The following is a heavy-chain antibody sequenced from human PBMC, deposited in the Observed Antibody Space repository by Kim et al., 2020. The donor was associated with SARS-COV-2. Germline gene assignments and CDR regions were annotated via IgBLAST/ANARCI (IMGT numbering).Heavy chain of an antibody. D-gene: IGHD7-27*01. CDR1: GGSINSGDYH. J-gene: IGHJ5*02. CDR3: ARIRTGTQSDT. Sequence: SETLSLTCTVSGGSINSGDYHWGWIRQPPGKGLEWIATIYYTGDTYYSPSLKSPVSISADTSKNHFSLKLSSVTAADTAVYYCARIRTGTQSDTWGQGALVTVSS. V-gene: IGHV4-39*02. CDR2: IYYTGDT.